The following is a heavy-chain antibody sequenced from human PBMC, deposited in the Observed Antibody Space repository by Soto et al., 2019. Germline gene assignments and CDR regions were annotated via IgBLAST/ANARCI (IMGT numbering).Heavy chain of an antibody. CDR3: ARGEKEY. V-gene: IGHV3-30-3*01. CDR2: ISYDGSNK. CDR1: GFTFSSYV. Sequence: QPGGSLRLSCAASGFTFSSYVMHWVRQAPGKGLEWVAVISYDGSNKYYADSVKGRFTISRDNSKNTLYLQMNSLRAEDTAVYYCARGEKEYWGQGTLVTVSS. J-gene: IGHJ4*02.